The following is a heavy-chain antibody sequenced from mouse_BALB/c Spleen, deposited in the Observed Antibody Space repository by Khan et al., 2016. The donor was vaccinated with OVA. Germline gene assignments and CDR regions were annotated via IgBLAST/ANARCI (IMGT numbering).Heavy chain of an antibody. J-gene: IGHJ3*01. CDR3: GRTITRGGFVY. Sequence: VRLQQSGAELVKPGASVKLSCTASGFTIKDTYMNWVNQRPEQGLEWIGRIDPANGNTKYDPKFQGKATLTTETSSNKAYQQLNSMTSDEAAVYYCGRTITRGGFVYWGQGTLVTVSA. CDR1: GFTIKDTY. D-gene: IGHD1-2*01. V-gene: IGHV14-3*02. CDR2: IDPANGNT.